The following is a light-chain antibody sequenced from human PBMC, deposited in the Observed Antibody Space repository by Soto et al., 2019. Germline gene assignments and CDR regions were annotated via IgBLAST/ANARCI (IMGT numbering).Light chain of an antibody. V-gene: IGLV2-14*01. Sequence: QSPGTRPASVSGSPGRSIAISCTGTSSDGGGYNYVSWYQQHPGKAPKLMIYEVSNRPSGVSNRFSGSKSGNTASLTISGLQAEDEADYYCSSYTSSSTYVFGTGTKV. CDR1: SSDGGGYNY. CDR2: EVS. J-gene: IGLJ1*01. CDR3: SSYTSSSTYV.